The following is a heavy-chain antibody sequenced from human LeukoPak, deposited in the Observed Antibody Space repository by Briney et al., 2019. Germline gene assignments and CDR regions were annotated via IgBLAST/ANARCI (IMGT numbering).Heavy chain of an antibody. V-gene: IGHV1-24*01. J-gene: IGHJ4*02. CDR2: FDPEDGET. CDR3: ARGPDMDY. Sequence: ASVKVSCKVSGYTLTELSMHWVRQAPGKGLEWMGGFDPEDGETIYAQKFQGRVTITRNTSISTAYMELSSLRSEDTAVYYCARGPDMDYWGQGTLVTVSS. CDR1: GYTLTELS.